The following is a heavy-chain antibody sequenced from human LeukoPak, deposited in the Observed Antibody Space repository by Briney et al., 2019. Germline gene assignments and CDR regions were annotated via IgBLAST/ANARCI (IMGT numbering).Heavy chain of an antibody. Sequence: PGGSLRLSCAASGFTFSNLWMTWVRQAPGKGLEWVGRIKSRTDGGATDYAAPVKGRFTISRDDSKNTLYLQMNSPKTEDTAVYYCSTYTSGSVSYWGQGTLVTVSS. D-gene: IGHD6-19*01. J-gene: IGHJ4*02. V-gene: IGHV3-15*01. CDR1: GFTFSNLW. CDR3: STYTSGSVSY. CDR2: IKSRTDGGAT.